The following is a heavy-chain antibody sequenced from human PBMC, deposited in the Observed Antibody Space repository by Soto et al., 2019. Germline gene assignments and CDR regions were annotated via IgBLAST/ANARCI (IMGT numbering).Heavy chain of an antibody. CDR2: ISAYNGNT. V-gene: IGHV1-18*01. CDR1: GYTFTSYG. Sequence: ASVKVSCKASGYTFTSYGISWVRQAPGQGLEWMGWISAYNGNTNYAQKLQGRVTMTTDKSTSTAYMELRSLRSDDTSVYYCARDDSIAAAGSPFDYWGQGTLVTVSS. D-gene: IGHD6-13*01. J-gene: IGHJ4*02. CDR3: ARDDSIAAAGSPFDY.